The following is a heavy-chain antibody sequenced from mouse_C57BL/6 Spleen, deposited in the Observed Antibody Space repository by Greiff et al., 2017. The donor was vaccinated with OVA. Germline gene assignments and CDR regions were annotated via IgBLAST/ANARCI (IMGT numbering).Heavy chain of an antibody. CDR1: GFTFSSYA. V-gene: IGHV5-4*01. CDR3: ARERDYYGSSRYYAMDY. CDR2: ISDGGSYT. Sequence: DVHLVESGGGLVKPGGSLKLSCAASGFTFSSYAMSWVRQTPEKRLEWVATISDGGSYTYYPDNVKGRFTISRDNAKNNLYLQMSHLKSEDTAMYYCARERDYYGSSRYYAMDYWGQGTSVTVSS. J-gene: IGHJ4*01. D-gene: IGHD1-1*01.